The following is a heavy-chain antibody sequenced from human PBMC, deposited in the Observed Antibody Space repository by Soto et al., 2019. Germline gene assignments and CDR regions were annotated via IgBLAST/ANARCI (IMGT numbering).Heavy chain of an antibody. J-gene: IGHJ5*02. D-gene: IGHD6-19*01. CDR3: ARGTEYSSVDWGFDP. V-gene: IGHV4-4*02. Sequence: QVQLQESGPGLVKPSGTLSLTCAVSSGSISSSNWWSWVRQPPGKGLEWIGEIYHSGSTNYNPSLKSRVSISVDKSKNQCSLKLSSVTAADTAVYYCARGTEYSSVDWGFDPWGQGTLVTVSS. CDR2: IYHSGST. CDR1: SGSISSSNW.